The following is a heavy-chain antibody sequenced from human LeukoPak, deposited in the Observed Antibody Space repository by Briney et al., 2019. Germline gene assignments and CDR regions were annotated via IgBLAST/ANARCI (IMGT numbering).Heavy chain of an antibody. Sequence: SETLSLTCAVYGGSFSGYYWSWIRQPPGKGLEWIGEINHSGSTNYNPSLKSRVTIPVDTSKNQFSLKLSSVTAADTAVYYCAREGWDYYYMDVWGKGTTVTVSS. V-gene: IGHV4-34*01. CDR1: GGSFSGYY. D-gene: IGHD1-26*01. CDR2: INHSGST. J-gene: IGHJ6*03. CDR3: AREGWDYYYMDV.